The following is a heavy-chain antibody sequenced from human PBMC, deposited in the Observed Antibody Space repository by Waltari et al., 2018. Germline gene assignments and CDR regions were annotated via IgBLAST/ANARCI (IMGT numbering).Heavy chain of an antibody. J-gene: IGHJ4*02. Sequence: EVQLVESGGGLIQPGGSLRLSCVASGFTVSSNFMSWVRQAPGKGLEWVSYISSSGSTIYYADSVKGRFTISRDNSKNTLYLQMNSLRAEDTAVYYCAASHFDYWGQGTLVTVSS. V-gene: IGHV3-48*01. CDR3: AASHFDY. CDR1: GFTVSSNF. CDR2: ISSSGSTI.